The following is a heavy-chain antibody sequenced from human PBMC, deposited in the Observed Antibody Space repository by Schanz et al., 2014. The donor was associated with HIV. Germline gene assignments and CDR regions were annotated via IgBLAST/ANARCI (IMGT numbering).Heavy chain of an antibody. CDR3: ARSPSYGMDV. CDR1: GFTFSSYG. V-gene: IGHV3-30*03. CDR2: ISYDGSKK. J-gene: IGHJ6*02. Sequence: QVQLVESGGGVVQPGRSLRLSCAASGFTFSSYGMHWVRQAPGKGLEWVAVISYDGSKKYYADSVKGRFTISRDNSKNTLYLQMNSLRDEDTAVYYCARSPSYGMDVWGQGTTVTVSS.